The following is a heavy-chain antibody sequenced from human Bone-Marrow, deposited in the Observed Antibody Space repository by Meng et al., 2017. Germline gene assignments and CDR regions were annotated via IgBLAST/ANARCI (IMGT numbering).Heavy chain of an antibody. D-gene: IGHD2-15*01. V-gene: IGHV4-61*01. CDR3: ARGVVADPPGD. CDR2: RYQSVGT. CDR1: GASVNTGSYS. J-gene: IGHJ1*01. Sequence: VRDQAAAPELVGRSETLSPTCAVSGASVNTGSYSCDWIRQPPGGGLELIGFRYQSVGTNNNPSLKSRVTISLAMSSNQFSLTLNSVTAADTAIYYCARGVVADPPGDWGRGTLVTVSS.